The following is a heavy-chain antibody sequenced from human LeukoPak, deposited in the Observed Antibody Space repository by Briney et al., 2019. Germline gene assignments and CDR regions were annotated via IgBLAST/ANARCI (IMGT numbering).Heavy chain of an antibody. V-gene: IGHV4-34*01. Sequence: SETLSLTCAVYGGSFSGYYWSWIRQPPGKGLEWIGEINHSGSTNYNPSLKSRVTISVDTSKNQFSLKLTSATAADTAVYYCARDQGLLDAFDIWGQGAMVTVSS. J-gene: IGHJ3*02. D-gene: IGHD4/OR15-4a*01. CDR1: GGSFSGYY. CDR3: ARDQGLLDAFDI. CDR2: INHSGST.